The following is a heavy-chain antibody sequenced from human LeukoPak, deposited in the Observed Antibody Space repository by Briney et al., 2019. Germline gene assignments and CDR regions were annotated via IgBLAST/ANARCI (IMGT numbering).Heavy chain of an antibody. D-gene: IGHD3-16*01. CDR3: ARNQQLGGHSYYYYGMDV. CDR1: EFTFNTYA. CDR2: ISGGGVTT. V-gene: IGHV3-23*01. J-gene: IGHJ6*02. Sequence: GGSLRLSCAASEFTFNTYAMSRVRQAPGKGLEWVSGISGGGVTTYYADSVKGRFTISRDNSKNTLYLQMNSLRADDTAIYYCARNQQLGGHSYYYYGMDVWGQGTTVTVSS.